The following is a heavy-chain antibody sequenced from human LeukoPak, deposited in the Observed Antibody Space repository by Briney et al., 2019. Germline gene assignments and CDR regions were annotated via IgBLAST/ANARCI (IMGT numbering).Heavy chain of an antibody. D-gene: IGHD3-22*01. CDR3: ARDRGRGSGYHALLFDY. CDR1: GFTFSSYG. V-gene: IGHV3-33*01. J-gene: IGHJ4*02. Sequence: GGSLRLSCAASGFTFSSYGMHWVRQAPGKGLEWVAVIWYDGSNKYYADSVKGRFTISRDNSKNTLYLQMNSLRAEDTAVYYCARDRGRGSGYHALLFDYWGQGTLVTVSS. CDR2: IWYDGSNK.